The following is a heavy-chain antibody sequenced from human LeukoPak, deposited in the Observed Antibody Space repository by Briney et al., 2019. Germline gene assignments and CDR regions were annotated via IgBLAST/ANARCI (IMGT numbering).Heavy chain of an antibody. Sequence: GASVKVSYKASGYTFTSYYMHWVRQAPGQGLEWMGITNPSGGSTSYAQKFQGRVTMTRDTSTSTVYMELSSLRSEDTAVYYCARETSSSCSDYWGQGTLVTVSS. J-gene: IGHJ4*02. CDR2: TNPSGGST. CDR1: GYTFTSYY. V-gene: IGHV1-46*01. CDR3: ARETSSSCSDY. D-gene: IGHD6-13*01.